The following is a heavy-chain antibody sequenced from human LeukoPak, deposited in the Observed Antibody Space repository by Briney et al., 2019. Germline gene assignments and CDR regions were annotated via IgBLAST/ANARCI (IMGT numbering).Heavy chain of an antibody. D-gene: IGHD3-16*02. CDR3: ASQITFGGVIDRRYNWFDP. Sequence: SETLSLTCTVSGGSISSSSYYWGWLRQPPGKGLEWIGSIYYSGSTYYNPSLKSRVTISVDTSKNQFSLKLSSVTAADTAVYYCASQITFGGVIDRRYNWFDPWGQGTLVTVSS. CDR1: GGSISSSSYY. CDR2: IYYSGST. V-gene: IGHV4-39*01. J-gene: IGHJ5*02.